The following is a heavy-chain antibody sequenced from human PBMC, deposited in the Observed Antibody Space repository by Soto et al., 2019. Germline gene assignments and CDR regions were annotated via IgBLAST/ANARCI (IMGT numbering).Heavy chain of an antibody. V-gene: IGHV3-30*18. D-gene: IGHD1-26*01. J-gene: IGHJ3*01. CDR2: VSYDGSKK. Sequence: GSLRLSCAASGFTFSSYDIHWVRQAPGKGLEWVAVVSYDGSKKYYADSVKGLFTISRDNSKNTLYLQVNSLRAEDTAVYYCPKAYSGPFDVWGQGTMVTVSS. CDR1: GFTFSSYD. CDR3: PKAYSGPFDV.